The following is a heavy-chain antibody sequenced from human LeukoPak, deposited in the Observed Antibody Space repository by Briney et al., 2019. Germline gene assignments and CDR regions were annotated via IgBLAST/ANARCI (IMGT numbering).Heavy chain of an antibody. CDR2: ISAYNGNT. CDR1: GYTFTSYG. CDR3: ARDSSSTSSPNWFDP. D-gene: IGHD2-2*01. Sequence: ASVKVSCKASGYTFTSYGISWVRQAPGQGLEWMGWISAYNGNTNYAQKLQGRVTMTTDTSTSTAYMELSSLRSEDTAVYYCARDSSSTSSPNWFDPWGQGTLVTVSS. J-gene: IGHJ5*02. V-gene: IGHV1-18*01.